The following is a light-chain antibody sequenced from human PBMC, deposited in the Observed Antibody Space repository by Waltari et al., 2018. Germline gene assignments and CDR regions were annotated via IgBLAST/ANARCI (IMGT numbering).Light chain of an antibody. CDR1: SSDIRSYNY. Sequence: QSALTQPASVSGSPGQSITISCTGPSSDIRSYNYVSWYQQHPGKAPKLIIFDVTNRPSGVSNRFSGSKSGNTASLIISGLQGEDEADYYCSSYMDTTALELFGGGTSLTVL. V-gene: IGLV2-14*03. CDR3: SSYMDTTALEL. CDR2: DVT. J-gene: IGLJ2*01.